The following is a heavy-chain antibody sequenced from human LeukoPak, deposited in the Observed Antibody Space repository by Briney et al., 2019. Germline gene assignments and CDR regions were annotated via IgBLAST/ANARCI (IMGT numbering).Heavy chain of an antibody. CDR1: GYTFTGYY. Sequence: GASVKVSCKASGYTFTGYYIHWVRQAPGQGLEWMGWINPNSGGTNYAQKFQGRVTMTRDTSISTAYMELSRLRSDDTAVYYCANSSDSPGRTQDYYYYYGMDVWGQGTTVTVSS. V-gene: IGHV1-2*02. CDR2: INPNSGGT. D-gene: IGHD6-19*01. CDR3: ANSSDSPGRTQDYYYYYGMDV. J-gene: IGHJ6*02.